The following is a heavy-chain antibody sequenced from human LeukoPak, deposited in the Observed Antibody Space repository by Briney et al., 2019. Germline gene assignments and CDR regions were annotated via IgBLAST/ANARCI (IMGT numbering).Heavy chain of an antibody. CDR3: AKEIYGDSTGGRFQQ. CDR1: GFTFSSYG. J-gene: IGHJ1*01. V-gene: IGHV3-30*02. D-gene: IGHD4-17*01. CDR2: IRYDGGNK. Sequence: PGGSLRLSCAASGFTFSSYGIHWVRQAPGKGLEWVAFIRYDGGNKYYTDSVKGRFTISRDNSKNTLYLQMNSLRAEDTAVYYCAKEIYGDSTGGRFQQWGQGTLVTVSS.